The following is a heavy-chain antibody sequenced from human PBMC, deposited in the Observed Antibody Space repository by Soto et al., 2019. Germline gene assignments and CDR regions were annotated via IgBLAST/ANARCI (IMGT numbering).Heavy chain of an antibody. Sequence: QLQLQESGPGLVKPSETLSLTCTVSGGSISSSSYYWGWIRQPPGKGLEWIGSIYYSGSTYYNPSLKSRVTISVDTSKNQFSLKLSSVTAADTAVYYCARPVRQWLGYYFDYWGQGTLVTVSS. D-gene: IGHD6-19*01. CDR1: GGSISSSSYY. V-gene: IGHV4-39*01. CDR2: IYYSGST. J-gene: IGHJ4*02. CDR3: ARPVRQWLGYYFDY.